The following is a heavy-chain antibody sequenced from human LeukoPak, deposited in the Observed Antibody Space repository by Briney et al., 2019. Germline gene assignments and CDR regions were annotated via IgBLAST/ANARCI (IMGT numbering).Heavy chain of an antibody. Sequence: KPSETLSLTCTVSGGSISSYYWSWIRQPPGKGLEWIGYIYYSGSTNYNPSLKSRVTISVDTSKNQFSLKLSSVTAADTAVYYCARGSPYDFWSGYFIGVWFDPWGQGTLVTVSS. V-gene: IGHV4-59*01. CDR3: ARGSPYDFWSGYFIGVWFDP. CDR1: GGSISSYY. CDR2: IYYSGST. J-gene: IGHJ5*02. D-gene: IGHD3-3*01.